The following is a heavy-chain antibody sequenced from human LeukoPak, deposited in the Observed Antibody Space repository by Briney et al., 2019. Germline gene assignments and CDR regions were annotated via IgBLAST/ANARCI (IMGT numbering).Heavy chain of an antibody. CDR3: ARALHAYGDYGDAFDI. J-gene: IGHJ3*02. CDR2: INPNSGGT. V-gene: IGHV1-2*02. D-gene: IGHD4-17*01. CDR1: GYTFTGYY. Sequence: AASVKVSCKASGYTFTGYYMHWVRQAPGQGLEWMGWINPNSGGTNYAQKFQGRVTMTRDTSISTAYMELSRLRSDDTAVYYCARALHAYGDYGDAFDIWGQGTMVTVSS.